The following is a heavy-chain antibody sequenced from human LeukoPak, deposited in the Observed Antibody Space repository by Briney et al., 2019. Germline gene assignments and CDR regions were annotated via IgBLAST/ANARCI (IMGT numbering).Heavy chain of an antibody. V-gene: IGHV3-21*01. CDR2: ISSSSSYI. J-gene: IGHJ6*04. D-gene: IGHD6-19*01. CDR1: GFTFSSYS. Sequence: PGGSLRLSCAASGFTFSSYSMNWVRQAPGKGLEWVSSISSSSSYIYYADSVKGRFTISRDNAKNSLYLQMNSLRAEDTAVYYCVRDWGSSGWRYYYYGMDVWGKGTTVTVSS. CDR3: VRDWGSSGWRYYYYGMDV.